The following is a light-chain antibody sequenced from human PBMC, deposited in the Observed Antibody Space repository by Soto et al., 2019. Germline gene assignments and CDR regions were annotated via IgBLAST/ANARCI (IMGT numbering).Light chain of an antibody. J-gene: IGKJ2*01. Sequence: DIQMTQSPSSLSASVGDRVTITCRASQSISNYLNWYQQKPGKAPNLLIYVASSLQSGVPSRFSGSGSGTEFTLNISSLQPEGFATYYCQHSYNTPFTFVQGTKLEIK. CDR3: QHSYNTPFT. CDR1: QSISNY. V-gene: IGKV1-39*01. CDR2: VAS.